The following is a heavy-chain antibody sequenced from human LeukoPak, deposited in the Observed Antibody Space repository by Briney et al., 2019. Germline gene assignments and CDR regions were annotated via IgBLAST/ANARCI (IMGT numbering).Heavy chain of an antibody. CDR1: GFTFSSYS. J-gene: IGHJ4*02. CDR2: INGSGDAT. Sequence: GGSLRLSCAASGFTFSSYSMNWVRQAPGKGLEWVSSINGSGDATKYADSVMGRFTISRDNSRNTVSLQMNSLRAEDAAVYYCAKSDCGSDGCKLLSYWGQGTLVAASS. V-gene: IGHV3-23*01. CDR3: AKSDCGSDGCKLLSY. D-gene: IGHD2-21*01.